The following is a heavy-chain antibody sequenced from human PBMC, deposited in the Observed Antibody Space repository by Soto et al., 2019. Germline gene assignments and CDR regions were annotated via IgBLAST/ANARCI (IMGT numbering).Heavy chain of an antibody. Sequence: EVQLVESGGGLVQPGGSLRLSCAASGFTFSSYDMHWVHQATGKGLEWVSAIGTAGDTYYPGSVKGRFTISRENAKNSLYLQMNSLRAGDTAMYYCARVAVAGKSWAFDIWGQGTMVTVSS. D-gene: IGHD6-19*01. CDR3: ARVAVAGKSWAFDI. CDR1: GFTFSSYD. V-gene: IGHV3-13*01. J-gene: IGHJ3*02. CDR2: IGTAGDT.